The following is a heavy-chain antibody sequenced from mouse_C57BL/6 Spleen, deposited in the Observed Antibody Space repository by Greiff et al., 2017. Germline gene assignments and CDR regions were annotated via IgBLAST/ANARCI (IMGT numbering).Heavy chain of an antibody. Sequence: QVQLQQSGPELVKPGASVKISCKASGYAFSSSWMNWVKQRPGKGLEWIGRIYPGDGDTNYNGKFKGKATLTADKSSSTAYMQLSSLTSEDSAVYCCARATTVVEGYYFDYWGQGTTLTVSS. V-gene: IGHV1-82*01. J-gene: IGHJ2*01. CDR2: IYPGDGDT. CDR3: ARATTVVEGYYFDY. D-gene: IGHD1-1*01. CDR1: GYAFSSSW.